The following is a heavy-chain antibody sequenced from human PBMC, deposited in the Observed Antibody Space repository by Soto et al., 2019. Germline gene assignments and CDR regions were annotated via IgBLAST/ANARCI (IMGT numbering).Heavy chain of an antibody. CDR1: GYTFTSYD. D-gene: IGHD3-10*01. CDR2: MNPNSGNT. J-gene: IGHJ4*02. CDR3: ARGVATPMGRYFDY. V-gene: IGHV1-8*01. Sequence: QVPLVQSGAEVKKPGASVKVSCKASGYTFTSYDINWVRQATGQGLEWMGWMNPNSGNTGYAQKFQGRVTMTRNTSISTAYMELSSLRSEDTAVYYCARGVATPMGRYFDYWGQGTLVTVSS.